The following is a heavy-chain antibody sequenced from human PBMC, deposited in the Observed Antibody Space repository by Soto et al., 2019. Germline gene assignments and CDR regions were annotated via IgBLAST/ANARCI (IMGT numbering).Heavy chain of an antibody. CDR2: LTGSSSNT. CDR1: GFSFRNYA. J-gene: IGHJ4*02. V-gene: IGHV3-23*01. D-gene: IGHD3-9*01. Sequence: EVQLLESGGGLVQPGGSLRLSCAASGFSFRNYAMSWVRQAPGKGLAWISTLTGSSSNTYYADSVKGQFAISRDNSRNTLYLQMHSLTPEDTAVYYCANGRATYGLLTHDYWGQGTLVTVSS. CDR3: ANGRATYGLLTHDY.